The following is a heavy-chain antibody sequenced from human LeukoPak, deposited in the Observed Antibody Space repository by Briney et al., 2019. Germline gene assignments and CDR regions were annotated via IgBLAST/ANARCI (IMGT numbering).Heavy chain of an antibody. J-gene: IGHJ4*02. CDR1: GFIFSSYA. D-gene: IGHD3-10*01. CDR2: ISGSGGST. Sequence: GGSLRLSCAASGFIFSSYAMNWVRQAPGKGLEWVSSISGSGGSTYYADSVKGRFTISRDNSKNTLYLQMNSLRAEDTAVYYCAKYPVRGVSPYYFDYWGQGTLVTVSS. CDR3: AKYPVRGVSPYYFDY. V-gene: IGHV3-23*01.